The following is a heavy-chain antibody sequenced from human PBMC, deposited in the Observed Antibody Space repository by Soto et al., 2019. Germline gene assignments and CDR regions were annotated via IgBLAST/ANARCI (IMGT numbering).Heavy chain of an antibody. V-gene: IGHV1-2*04. CDR3: ARGGNPTAVLAAAGKINPPHDAFDI. D-gene: IGHD6-13*01. J-gene: IGHJ3*02. CDR2: INPNSGGT. CDR1: GYTFTGYY. Sequence: ASVKVSCKASGYTFTGYYMHWVRQAPGQGLEWMGWINPNSGGTNYAQKFQGWVTMTRDTSISTAYMELGRLRSDDTAVYYCARGGNPTAVLAAAGKINPPHDAFDIWGQGTMVTVSS.